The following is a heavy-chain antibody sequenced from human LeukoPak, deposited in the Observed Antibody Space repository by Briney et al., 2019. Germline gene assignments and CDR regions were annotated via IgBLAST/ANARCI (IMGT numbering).Heavy chain of an antibody. J-gene: IGHJ3*02. D-gene: IGHD6-13*01. CDR3: ARSLSIAAARDAFDI. V-gene: IGHV1-2*04. CDR2: INPNSGGT. Sequence: GASVKVSCKASGYTFTGYYMHWVRQAPGQGLEWMGWINPNSGGTNYAQKFQGWVTMTRDTSISTAYMELSRLRSDDTAVYYCARSLSIAAARDAFDIWGQGTMVTVSS. CDR1: GYTFTGYY.